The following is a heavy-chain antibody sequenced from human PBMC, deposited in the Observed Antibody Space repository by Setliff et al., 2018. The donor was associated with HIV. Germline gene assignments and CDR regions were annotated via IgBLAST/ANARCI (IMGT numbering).Heavy chain of an antibody. CDR1: GGIFRREA. V-gene: IGHV1-69*06. J-gene: IGHJ6*03. D-gene: IGHD2-8*01. CDR3: ARARDNGDYYYYYYMDV. CDR2: IIPIIGTT. Sequence: WASVKVSCKASGGIFRREAISWVRQAPGQGLEWMGGIIPIIGTTNYAQKFQGRVTITADKSTTTSYMELSSLRSEDTAVYYCARARDNGDYYYYYYMDVWGKGTTVTVSS.